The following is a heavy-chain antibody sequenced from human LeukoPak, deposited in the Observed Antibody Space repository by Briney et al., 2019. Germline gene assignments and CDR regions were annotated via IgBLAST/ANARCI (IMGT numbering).Heavy chain of an antibody. CDR2: INHSGST. J-gene: IGHJ4*02. D-gene: IGHD6-19*01. CDR1: GASIASHSW. V-gene: IGHV4-4*02. CDR3: ARSYSCGWYSSWPPPNSEFDY. Sequence: SETLSLTCAVSGASIASHSWWSWVRQPPGKGLEWIGEINHSGSTNYNPSLKSRVTISVDTSKNQFSLKLSSVTAADTAVYYCARSYSCGWYSSWPPPNSEFDYWGQGTLVTVSS.